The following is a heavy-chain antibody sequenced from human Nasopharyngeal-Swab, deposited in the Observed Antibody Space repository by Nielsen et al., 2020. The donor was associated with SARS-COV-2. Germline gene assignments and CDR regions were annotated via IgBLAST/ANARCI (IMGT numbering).Heavy chain of an antibody. J-gene: IGHJ5*02. Sequence: ASVKVSFKASGYTFTSYYMHWVRQAPGQGLEWMGIINPSGGSTSYAQKFQGRVTMTRDTSTSTVYVELSSLRSEDTAVYYCAKGNYEDWFDPWGQGTLVTVSS. CDR2: INPSGGST. D-gene: IGHD4-11*01. CDR1: GYTFTSYY. V-gene: IGHV1-46*01. CDR3: AKGNYEDWFDP.